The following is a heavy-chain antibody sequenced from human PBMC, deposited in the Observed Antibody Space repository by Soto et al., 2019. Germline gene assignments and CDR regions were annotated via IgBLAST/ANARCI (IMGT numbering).Heavy chain of an antibody. CDR3: AKTYRRVDTAMKAKFDY. CDR1: GFTFSSYG. CDR2: ISYDGSNK. Sequence: LRLSCAASGFTFSSYGMHWVRQAPGKGLEWVAVISYDGSNKYYADSVKGRFTISRDNSKNTLYLQMNSLRAEDTAVYYCAKTYRRVDTAMKAKFDYWGQGTLVTVSS. J-gene: IGHJ4*02. V-gene: IGHV3-30*18. D-gene: IGHD5-18*01.